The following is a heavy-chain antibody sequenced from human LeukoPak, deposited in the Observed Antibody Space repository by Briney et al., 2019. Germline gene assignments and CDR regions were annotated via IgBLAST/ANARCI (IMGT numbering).Heavy chain of an antibody. J-gene: IGHJ4*02. CDR1: GFTFSSYG. D-gene: IGHD1-26*01. CDR3: AKDPSGRWSGSYVDY. Sequence: GGSLRLSCAASGFTFSSYGMHWVRQAPGKGLEWVTVIWYDGSNKYYADSVKGRFTISRDNSKNTLYLQMNSLRAEDTAVYYCAKDPSGRWSGSYVDYWGQGTLVTVSA. CDR2: IWYDGSNK. V-gene: IGHV3-33*06.